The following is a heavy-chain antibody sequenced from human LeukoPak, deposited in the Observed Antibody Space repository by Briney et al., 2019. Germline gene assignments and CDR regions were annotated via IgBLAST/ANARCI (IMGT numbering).Heavy chain of an antibody. J-gene: IGHJ6*02. CDR3: AKDLTGDIVVVPAAIWYYYYYGMDV. D-gene: IGHD2-2*02. Sequence: HPGGSLRLSCAASGFTFSSYAMSWVRQAPGKGLEWVSAISGSGGSTYYADSVKGRFTISRDNSKNTLYLQMNSLRAEDTAVYYCAKDLTGDIVVVPAAIWYYYYYGMDVWGQGTTVTVSS. V-gene: IGHV3-23*01. CDR1: GFTFSSYA. CDR2: ISGSGGST.